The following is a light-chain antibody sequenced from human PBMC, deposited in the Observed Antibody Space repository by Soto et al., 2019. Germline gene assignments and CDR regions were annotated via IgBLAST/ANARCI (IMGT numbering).Light chain of an antibody. CDR3: CAYAGSGVV. CDR1: SSDVASYNL. V-gene: IGLV2-23*01. Sequence: QSALTQPASVSGSPGQSITISCTGTSSDVASYNLVSWYQQPPGKAPKLMIYEGTKRPSGVSNRFSGSKSGNTASLTISGLQDEDEADYYCCAYAGSGVVFGGGTKLTVL. CDR2: EGT. J-gene: IGLJ2*01.